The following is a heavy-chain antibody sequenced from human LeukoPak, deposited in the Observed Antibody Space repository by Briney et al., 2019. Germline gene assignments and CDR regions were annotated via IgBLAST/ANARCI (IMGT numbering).Heavy chain of an antibody. CDR3: ANLLVWFGELARFDY. V-gene: IGHV3-30*07. CDR1: GFTFSSYA. D-gene: IGHD3-10*01. J-gene: IGHJ4*02. Sequence: QSGGSLRLSCAASGFTFSSYAIHWVRQAPGKGLEWVAVISYDGSDKYYADSVKGRFTISRDNSKNTLYLQMNSLRAEDTAVYYCANLLVWFGELARFDYWGQGTLVTVSS. CDR2: ISYDGSDK.